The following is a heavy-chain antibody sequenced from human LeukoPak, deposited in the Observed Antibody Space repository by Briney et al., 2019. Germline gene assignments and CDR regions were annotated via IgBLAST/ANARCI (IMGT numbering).Heavy chain of an antibody. CDR1: GFTFSSYG. Sequence: SGGSLRLSCAASGFTFSSYGMNWVRQAPGKGLEWVSSISSSSSYIYYADSVKGRFTISRDNAKNSLYLQMNSLRAEDTAVYYCARDTAYCGGDCPSWFDYWGQGTLVTVSS. D-gene: IGHD2-21*02. CDR2: ISSSSSYI. CDR3: ARDTAYCGGDCPSWFDY. V-gene: IGHV3-21*01. J-gene: IGHJ4*02.